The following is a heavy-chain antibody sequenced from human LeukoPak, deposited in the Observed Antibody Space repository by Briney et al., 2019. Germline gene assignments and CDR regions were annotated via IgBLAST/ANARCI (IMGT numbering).Heavy chain of an antibody. CDR3: ATERGYSYGPFDY. CDR1: GGSFSGYY. J-gene: IGHJ4*02. Sequence: PSETLSLTCAVYGGSFSGYYWSWLRQPPGKGREWIGEINHSGSTNYNPSLKSRVTISVDTSKNQFSLKLSSVTAADTAVYYCATERGYSYGPFDYWGQGTLVTVSS. D-gene: IGHD5-18*01. V-gene: IGHV4-34*01. CDR2: INHSGST.